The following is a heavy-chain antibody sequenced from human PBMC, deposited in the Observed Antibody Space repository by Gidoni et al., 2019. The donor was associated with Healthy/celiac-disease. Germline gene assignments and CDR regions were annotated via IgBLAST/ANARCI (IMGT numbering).Heavy chain of an antibody. CDR3: ARGDGVGAIY. J-gene: IGHJ4*02. CDR1: GGSISSGSYY. D-gene: IGHD1-26*01. V-gene: IGHV4-61*02. CDR2: IYPSGRT. Sequence: QVQLQESGPGRVKPSQTLSFTCTDSGGSISSGSYYWSWIRQPAGKGLEWIGRIYPSGRTNYNPSLKSRVTISVDTSKNQFSLKLSSVTAADTAVYYCARGDGVGAIYWGQGTLVTVSS.